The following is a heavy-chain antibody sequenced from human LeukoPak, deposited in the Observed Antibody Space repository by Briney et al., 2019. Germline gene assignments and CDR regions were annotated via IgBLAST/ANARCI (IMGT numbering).Heavy chain of an antibody. J-gene: IGHJ4*02. CDR3: AKEGRSLQTY. Sequence: GGSLRLSCAASGFMFSSNWMSWVRLAPGKGLEWVANIKEDGTETYYVDSVKGRFTISRDNAKSSLYLQMNSLRVEDTAVYYCAKEGRSLQTYWGQGTLVTVSS. D-gene: IGHD5-24*01. V-gene: IGHV3-7*03. CDR1: GFMFSSNW. CDR2: IKEDGTET.